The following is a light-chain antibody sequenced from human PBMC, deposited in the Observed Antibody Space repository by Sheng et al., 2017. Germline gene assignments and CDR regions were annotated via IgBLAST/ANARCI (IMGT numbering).Light chain of an antibody. J-gene: IGKJ4*01. CDR3: QQLSRHFT. CDR2: AAS. V-gene: IGKV1-9*01. CDR1: PGISSY. Sequence: DIQLTQSPSFLSASVGDRVTITCRASPGISSYLAWYQQKPGKAPKLLIYAASTLQSGVPSRFSGSGSGTEFTLTITSLQPEDGASYYCQQLSRHFTFGGGTKVEIK.